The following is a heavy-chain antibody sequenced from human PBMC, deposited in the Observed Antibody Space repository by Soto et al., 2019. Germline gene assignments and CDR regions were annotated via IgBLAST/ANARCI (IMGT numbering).Heavy chain of an antibody. CDR3: ASPRQGNYDFLSGYYALDY. CDR2: FYYTGGT. CDR1: GASISSSRSY. Sequence: SETLSLTCTVSGASISSSRSYWGWVRQPPGKGPEWIVSFYYTGGTYSTYYNPSLKSRVTISVDTSKSQFSLNLRSVTAADTAVYYCASPRQGNYDFLSGYYALDYWGQGTLVTFSS. J-gene: IGHJ4*01. D-gene: IGHD3-3*01. V-gene: IGHV4-39*01.